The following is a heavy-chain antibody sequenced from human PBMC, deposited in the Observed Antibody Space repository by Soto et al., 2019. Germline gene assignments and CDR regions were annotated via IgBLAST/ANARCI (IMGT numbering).Heavy chain of an antibody. J-gene: IGHJ6*02. CDR1: GYIFTGYH. V-gene: IGHV1-2*02. D-gene: IGHD3-9*01. CDR3: ARDARGTRGFDEVDI. CDR2: INPNSGDT. Sequence: ASVKVSCKASGYIFTGYHIHWVRQAPGRGLEWMGWINPNSGDTEYAQNFQGRVTMTRDTSFNLVYMEMSGLMSDDTAVYYCARDARGTRGFDEVDIWGQGTTVTVSS.